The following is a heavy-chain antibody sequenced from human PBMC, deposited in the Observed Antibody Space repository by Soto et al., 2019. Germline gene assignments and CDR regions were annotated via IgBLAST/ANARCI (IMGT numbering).Heavy chain of an antibody. Sequence: PGGSLRLSCAASGFTFSRYGMNWLRQAPGKGLEWVASISSSTSYVYYADSVKGRFSISRDNAKNILYLEMYALRIEDMAVYYCARDPSEGRVGNWFESWGQGTLVTVSS. D-gene: IGHD2-2*01. V-gene: IGHV3-21*06. J-gene: IGHJ5*01. CDR2: ISSSTSYV. CDR1: GFTFSRYG. CDR3: ARDPSEGRVGNWFES.